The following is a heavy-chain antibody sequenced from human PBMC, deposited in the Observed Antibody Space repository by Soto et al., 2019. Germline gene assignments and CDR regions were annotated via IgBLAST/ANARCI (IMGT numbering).Heavy chain of an antibody. CDR1: GYTFTSYG. CDR2: ISAYNGNT. Sequence: ASVKVSCKASGYTFTSYGISWVRQASGQGLEWMGWISAYNGNTNYAQKLQGRVTMTTDTSTSTAYMELRSLRSDDTAVYYCARDQGDFWSGYYLDLDYWGQGTLVTVSS. D-gene: IGHD3-3*01. CDR3: ARDQGDFWSGYYLDLDY. V-gene: IGHV1-18*01. J-gene: IGHJ4*02.